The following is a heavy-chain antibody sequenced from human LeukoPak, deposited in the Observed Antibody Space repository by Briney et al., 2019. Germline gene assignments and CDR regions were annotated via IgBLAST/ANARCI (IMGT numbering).Heavy chain of an antibody. Sequence: GGSLRLSCAASGFTFNRSWMHWVTQAPGKGLVWVSRIDDDGSRTNYADSVKGRFTISRDNAKNSLFLQMNSLRAEDTAVYYCARDRVLDYWGQGTLVTVSS. CDR3: ARDRVLDY. V-gene: IGHV3-74*01. CDR1: GFTFNRSW. CDR2: IDDDGSRT. J-gene: IGHJ4*02.